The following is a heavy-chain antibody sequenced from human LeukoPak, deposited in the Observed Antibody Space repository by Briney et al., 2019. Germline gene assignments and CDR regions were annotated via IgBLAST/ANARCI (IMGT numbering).Heavy chain of an antibody. Sequence: ASVKVSCKASGYTFSSYYMHWVRQAPGQGLEWMGIINPSGGSTSYAQKFQGRVTMTRDMSTSTDYMELSSLRSEDTAVYYCARDNSVEDTAWWFDPWGQGTLVTVSS. D-gene: IGHD4-23*01. V-gene: IGHV1-46*01. J-gene: IGHJ5*02. CDR1: GYTFSSYY. CDR2: INPSGGST. CDR3: ARDNSVEDTAWWFDP.